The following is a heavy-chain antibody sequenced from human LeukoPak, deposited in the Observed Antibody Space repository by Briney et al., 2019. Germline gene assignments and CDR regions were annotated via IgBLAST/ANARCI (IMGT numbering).Heavy chain of an antibody. Sequence: GGSLRLSCAAPGFTFTNYAMAWVRQAPGKGLEWVSAFGGGSAYYADSVKGRFTISRDNSKNTLYLQMNSLRAEDTAVYYCAKETSSSFDYWGQGTLVTVSS. CDR2: FGGGSA. CDR3: AKETSSSFDY. CDR1: GFTFTNYA. J-gene: IGHJ4*02. D-gene: IGHD6-6*01. V-gene: IGHV3-23*01.